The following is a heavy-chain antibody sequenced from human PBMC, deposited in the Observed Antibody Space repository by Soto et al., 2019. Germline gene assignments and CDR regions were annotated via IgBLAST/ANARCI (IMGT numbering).Heavy chain of an antibody. CDR1: GGTFSSYT. J-gene: IGHJ3*02. CDR2: IIPILGIA. Sequence: QVQLVQSGAEVKKPGSSVKVSCKASGGTFSSYTISWVRQAPGQGLEWMGRIIPILGIANYAQKFQGRVTIPADKSMSAAYMGLSSLTSEATAVYYCAVDGVVVAAKSSGAFDIWGQGTMVTVSS. D-gene: IGHD2-15*01. V-gene: IGHV1-69*02. CDR3: AVDGVVVAAKSSGAFDI.